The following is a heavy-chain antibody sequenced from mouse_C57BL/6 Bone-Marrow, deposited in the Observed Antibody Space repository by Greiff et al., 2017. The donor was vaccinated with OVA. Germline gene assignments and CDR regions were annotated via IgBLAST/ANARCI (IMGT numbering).Heavy chain of an antibody. D-gene: IGHD4-1*02. CDR1: GYSITSGYY. V-gene: IGHV3-6*01. J-gene: IGHJ4*01. CDR2: ISYDGSN. CDR3: ARVPTGDYAMDY. Sequence: ESGPGLVKPSQSLSLTCSVTGYSITSGYYWNWIRQFPGNKLEWMGYISYDGSNNYNPSLKNRISITRDTSKNQFFLKLNSVTTEDTATYYCARVPTGDYAMDYWGQGTSVTVSS.